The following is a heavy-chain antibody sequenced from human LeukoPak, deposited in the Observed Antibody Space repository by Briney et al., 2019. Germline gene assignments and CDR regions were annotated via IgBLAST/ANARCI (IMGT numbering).Heavy chain of an antibody. J-gene: IGHJ4*02. CDR3: AKDLGLPEGLSSGSFDY. Sequence: GGSLSLSCAASGFTISGSAMHWVRQASGKGLEWVGRIRSKANSYATAYAASVKGRFTISRDDSKNTAYLQMTSLRGEDTAVYYCAKDLGLPEGLSSGSFDYWGQGTLVTVSS. D-gene: IGHD3-10*01. V-gene: IGHV3-73*01. CDR2: IRSKANSYAT. CDR1: GFTISGSA.